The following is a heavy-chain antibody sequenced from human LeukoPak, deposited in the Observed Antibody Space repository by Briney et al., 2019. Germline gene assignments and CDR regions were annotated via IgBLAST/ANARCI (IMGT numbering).Heavy chain of an antibody. J-gene: IGHJ4*02. V-gene: IGHV1-46*01. CDR1: GYTFTSYY. D-gene: IGHD5-18*01. CDR2: INPSGGST. CDR3: ARSKKRGYSYGRAGDFDY. Sequence: ASVKVSCKASGYTFTSYYMHWVRQAPGQGLEWMGIINPSGGSTSYAQKFQGRVTMTRDMSTSTVYMELSSLRSEDTAVYYCARSKKRGYSYGRAGDFDYWGQGTLVTVSS.